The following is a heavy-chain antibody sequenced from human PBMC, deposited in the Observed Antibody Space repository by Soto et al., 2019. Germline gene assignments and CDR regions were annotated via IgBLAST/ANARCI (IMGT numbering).Heavy chain of an antibody. CDR3: ARVYPAPRSYFDY. CDR1: GFTVSSNY. D-gene: IGHD2-2*01. CDR2: IYSGGST. V-gene: IGHV3-53*01. J-gene: IGHJ4*02. Sequence: PGGSLRLSCAASGFTVSSNYMSWVRQAPGKGLEWVSVIYSGGSTYYADSVKGRFTISRDNSKNTLYLQMNSLRAEDTAVYYCARVYPAPRSYFDYWGQGTLVTVSS.